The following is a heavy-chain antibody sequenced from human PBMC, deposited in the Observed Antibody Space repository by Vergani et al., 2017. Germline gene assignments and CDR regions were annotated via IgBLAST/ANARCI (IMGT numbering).Heavy chain of an antibody. D-gene: IGHD5-24*01. CDR3: AKNPSMSTTRHYYAMDV. J-gene: IGHJ6*02. CDR2: ISPGASTV. CDR1: GFKFSDHY. V-gene: IGHV3-11*04. Sequence: LEESGGGSVKPGGSLRLSCAASGFKFSDHYMSWIRQAPGKGLEWVSHISPGASTVSYTDSVTGRFTVSRDNDNNSLTLNMTTLRVEDTAVYYCAKNPSMSTTRHYYAMDVWGQGTTVTVSS.